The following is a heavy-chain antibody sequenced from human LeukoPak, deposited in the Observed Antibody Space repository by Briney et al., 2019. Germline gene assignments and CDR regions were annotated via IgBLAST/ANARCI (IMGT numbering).Heavy chain of an antibody. Sequence: ASVKVSCKASGYTFTSYGISWVRQAPGQGLEWMGWMNPNSGNTGYAQKFQGRVTITRNTSISTAYMELSSLRSEDTAVYYCARGSRWLDYYYYYYMDVWGKGTTVTVSS. D-gene: IGHD6-19*01. CDR3: ARGSRWLDYYYYYYMDV. CDR1: GYTFTSYG. J-gene: IGHJ6*03. CDR2: MNPNSGNT. V-gene: IGHV1-8*03.